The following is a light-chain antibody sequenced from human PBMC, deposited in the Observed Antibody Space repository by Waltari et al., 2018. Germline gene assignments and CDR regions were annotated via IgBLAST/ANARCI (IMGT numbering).Light chain of an antibody. V-gene: IGLV2-14*01. CDR2: DVS. J-gene: IGLJ1*01. Sequence: QSALTQPASVSGSPGQSITIPCAGTSSDVGGYNYVSWYQQHPGKVPKLMIYDVSNRHSDISNRFSGSKSGNTASLTISGLQADDEAHYYCSSYRSSGTVFGSGTMVTVL. CDR3: SSYRSSGTV. CDR1: SSDVGGYNY.